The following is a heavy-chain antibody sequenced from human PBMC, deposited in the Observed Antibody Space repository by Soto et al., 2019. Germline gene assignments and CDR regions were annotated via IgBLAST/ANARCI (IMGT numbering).Heavy chain of an antibody. CDR1: GFILGSHA. J-gene: IGHJ4*02. Sequence: EVQLLESGGGLVQPGGSLRLSCAASGFILGSHAMIWVRQAPGKGLEWVSAISGSGGSTHYADSVKGRFTISRDNSKNTLYLQMNSLRAEDTAVYFCARDLQYHYGSYFDSWGQGTLVTVSS. D-gene: IGHD2-2*01. CDR3: ARDLQYHYGSYFDS. CDR2: ISGSGGST. V-gene: IGHV3-23*01.